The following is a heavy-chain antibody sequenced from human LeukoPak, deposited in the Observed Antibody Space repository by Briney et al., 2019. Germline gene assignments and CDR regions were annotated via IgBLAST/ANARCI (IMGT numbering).Heavy chain of an antibody. Sequence: SETLSLTCAVYGGTFSGHYWSWIRQPPGKRLEWVGESNDSGGTNYNPSLKSRVTISADKSKNQVSLKLTSVTAADTAVYYCASDCSSTSCQFDYWGQGTLVTVSS. CDR1: GGTFSGHY. CDR2: SNDSGGT. V-gene: IGHV4-34*01. CDR3: ASDCSSTSCQFDY. J-gene: IGHJ4*02. D-gene: IGHD2-2*01.